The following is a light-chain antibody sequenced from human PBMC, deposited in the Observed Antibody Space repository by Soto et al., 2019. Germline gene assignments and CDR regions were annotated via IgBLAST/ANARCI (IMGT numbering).Light chain of an antibody. CDR1: QSVSSY. J-gene: IGKJ5*01. Sequence: EIVLTQSPATLSLSPGERATLSCRASQSVSSYLAWYQHKPGQAPRLLIYDAPNRATGIPARFSGSGSGTDFTLTISSLEPEDFAVYYCQQRNNWPPITFGQGTRLEIK. CDR3: QQRNNWPPIT. V-gene: IGKV3-11*01. CDR2: DAP.